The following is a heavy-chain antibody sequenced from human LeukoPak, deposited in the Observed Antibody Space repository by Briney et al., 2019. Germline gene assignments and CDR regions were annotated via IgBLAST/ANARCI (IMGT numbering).Heavy chain of an antibody. CDR1: GFTFSSYE. Sequence: LRLSCAASGFTFSSYEMNWVRQPPGKGLEWIGEINHSGSTNYNASLKSRVTISVDTSKNQFSLKLSSVTAADTAVYYCASGWELLDWGQGTLVTVSS. D-gene: IGHD2-15*01. V-gene: IGHV4-34*01. CDR2: INHSGST. J-gene: IGHJ4*02. CDR3: ASGWELLD.